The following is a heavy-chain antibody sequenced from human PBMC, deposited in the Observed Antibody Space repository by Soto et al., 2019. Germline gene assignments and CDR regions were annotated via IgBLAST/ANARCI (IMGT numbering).Heavy chain of an antibody. CDR2: IYHSGST. Sequence: QVQLQESGPGLVKPSGTLSLTCAVSGGSISSSNWWSWVRQPPGKGLEWIGEIYHSGSTNYNPSLKSHVTRSVAKSTNQFSLKLSSVPAADTAVYYSARVRGSYYYAMHVWGQGITVTVSS. CDR1: GGSISSSNW. J-gene: IGHJ6*02. D-gene: IGHD1-26*01. V-gene: IGHV4-4*02. CDR3: ARVRGSYYYAMHV.